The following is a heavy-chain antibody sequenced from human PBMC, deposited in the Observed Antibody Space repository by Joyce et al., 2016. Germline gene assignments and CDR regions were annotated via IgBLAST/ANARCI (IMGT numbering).Heavy chain of an antibody. J-gene: IGHJ3*02. CDR2: DNQIGARGT. V-gene: IGHV4-34*02. Sequence: QVRLQQWGAGLLKPSETLSLTCAVYGGSLSGFYWSWIRQTPGKGLEWIGHDNQIGARGTTYNPSLESRVTISVDTSKKQFSLKVNSVTAADTAVYYCARGFYSYGFRRAFDIWSQGTMVTVSS. CDR1: GGSLSGFY. D-gene: IGHD5-18*01. CDR3: ARGFYSYGFRRAFDI.